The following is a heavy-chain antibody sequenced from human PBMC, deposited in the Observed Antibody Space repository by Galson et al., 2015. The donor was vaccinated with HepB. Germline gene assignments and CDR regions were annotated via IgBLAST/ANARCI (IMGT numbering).Heavy chain of an antibody. D-gene: IGHD2-15*01. Sequence: SVKVSCKASGYTFTGYYMHWVRQAPGQGLEWMGRINPNSGGTNYAQKFQGRVTMTRDTSISTAYMELSRLRSDDTAVYYCARDRPYCSGGSCSTYYYYYMDVWGKGTTVTVSS. J-gene: IGHJ6*03. CDR3: ARDRPYCSGGSCSTYYYYYMDV. CDR1: GYTFTGYY. V-gene: IGHV1-2*06. CDR2: INPNSGGT.